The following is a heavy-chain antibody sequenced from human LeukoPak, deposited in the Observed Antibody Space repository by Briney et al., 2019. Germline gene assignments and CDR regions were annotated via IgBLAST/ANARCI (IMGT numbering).Heavy chain of an antibody. CDR2: INWDGINT. J-gene: IGHJ4*02. CDR1: GFTFDAYT. D-gene: IGHD5-18*01. CDR3: AKDEGHSYGPYFDY. V-gene: IGHV3-43*01. Sequence: GGSLTLSCAASGFTFDAYTMHWVRQAPGKGLEWVSLINWDGINTYYADSVRGRFTISRDNSKNSLYLQMNSLRTEDTALYYCAKDEGHSYGPYFDYWGQGTLVTVSS.